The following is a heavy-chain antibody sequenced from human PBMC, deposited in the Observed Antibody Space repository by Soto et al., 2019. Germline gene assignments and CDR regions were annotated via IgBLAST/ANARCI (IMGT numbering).Heavy chain of an antibody. CDR2: IIPIFGTA. V-gene: IGHV1-69*13. D-gene: IGHD6-13*01. CDR3: ARFRVTRRKEKAAAGRGIRYHLNGMDV. CDR1: GGTFSSYA. J-gene: IGHJ6*02. Sequence: SVKVSCKASGGTFSSYANRWVGQAPGRVLEWMVGIIPIFGTANYAQKFQGRVTITADESTSTAYMELSSLRSEDTAVYYCARFRVTRRKEKAAAGRGIRYHLNGMDVWGQ.